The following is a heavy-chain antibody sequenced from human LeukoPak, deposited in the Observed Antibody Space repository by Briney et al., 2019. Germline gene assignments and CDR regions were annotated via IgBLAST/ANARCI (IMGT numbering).Heavy chain of an antibody. Sequence: ASVKVSCKASGYTFTSHYMHWVRQAPGQGLELMGIMNPSGGSTSYAQKFQGRVTMTRDTSTSTVYMEMSSLRYEDTDVYFCARAVHDILTGYYSPSDYWGPGTLVTVSS. D-gene: IGHD3-9*01. V-gene: IGHV1-46*01. J-gene: IGHJ4*02. CDR3: ARAVHDILTGYYSPSDY. CDR2: MNPSGGST. CDR1: GYTFTSHY.